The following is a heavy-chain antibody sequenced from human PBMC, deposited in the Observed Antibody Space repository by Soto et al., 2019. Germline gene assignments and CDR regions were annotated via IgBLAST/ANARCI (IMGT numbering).Heavy chain of an antibody. CDR1: GGSISSYY. D-gene: IGHD4-17*01. V-gene: IGHV4-59*08. J-gene: IGHJ4*02. Sequence: SETLSLTCTVSGGSISSYYWSWIRQPPGKGLEWIGYIYYSGSTNYNPSLKSRVTISVDTSKNQFSLKLSSVTAADTAVYYCASLNGDYVSYCGQGTLVTVSS. CDR3: ASLNGDYVSY. CDR2: IYYSGST.